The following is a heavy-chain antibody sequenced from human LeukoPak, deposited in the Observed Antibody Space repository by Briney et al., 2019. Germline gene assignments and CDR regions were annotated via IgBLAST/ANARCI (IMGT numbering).Heavy chain of an antibody. V-gene: IGHV3-7*01. Sequence: GGSLRLSCAASGFTFSSYWMSWVRQAPGKGLEWVANIKQDGSEKYYVDSVQGRFTISRDTSTNTLYLQMSSLKTEDSATYYCAKDPRYCRTTSCSPDGYFDYWGQGTLVTVSS. D-gene: IGHD2-2*01. J-gene: IGHJ4*02. CDR3: AKDPRYCRTTSCSPDGYFDY. CDR1: GFTFSSYW. CDR2: IKQDGSEK.